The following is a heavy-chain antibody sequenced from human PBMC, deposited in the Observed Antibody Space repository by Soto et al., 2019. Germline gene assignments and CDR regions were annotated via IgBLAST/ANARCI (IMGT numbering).Heavy chain of an antibody. CDR2: ISSSGSTI. CDR1: GFTFSDYY. D-gene: IGHD3-10*01. J-gene: IGHJ4*02. CDR3: ALDYYGSGSYYDY. V-gene: IGHV3-11*01. Sequence: PGGSLRLSCAASGFTFSDYYMSWIRRAPGKGLEWVSYISSSGSTIYYADSVKGRFTISRDNAKNSLYLQMNSLRAEDTAVYYCALDYYGSGSYYDYWGQGTLVTVSS.